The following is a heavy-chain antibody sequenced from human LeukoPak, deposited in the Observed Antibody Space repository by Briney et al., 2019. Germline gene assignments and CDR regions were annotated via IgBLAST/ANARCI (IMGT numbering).Heavy chain of an antibody. CDR3: ARVGRGYCSGGSCYLPGYFDY. CDR1: GGSISSGDYY. V-gene: IGHV4-30-4*08. Sequence: PSQTLSLTCTVSGGSISSGDYYWSWIRQPPGKGLEWIGYIYYSGSTYYNPSLKSRVTISVDTSKNQFSLKLSSVTAADTAVYHCARVGRGYCSGGSCYLPGYFDYWGQGTLVTVSS. D-gene: IGHD2-15*01. J-gene: IGHJ4*02. CDR2: IYYSGST.